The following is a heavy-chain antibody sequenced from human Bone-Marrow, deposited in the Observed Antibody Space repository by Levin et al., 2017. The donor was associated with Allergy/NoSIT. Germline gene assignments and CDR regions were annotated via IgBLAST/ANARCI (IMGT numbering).Heavy chain of an antibody. D-gene: IGHD1-26*01. CDR3: ARPASSREGVGATSSFDY. Sequence: PSETLSLTCTVSGGSISSSSYYWGWIRQPPGKGLEWIGSIYYSGSTYYNPSLKSRVTISVDTSKNQFSLKLSSVTAADTAVYYCARPASSREGVGATSSFDYWGQGTLVTVSS. CDR2: IYYSGST. CDR1: GGSISSSSYY. V-gene: IGHV4-39*01. J-gene: IGHJ4*02.